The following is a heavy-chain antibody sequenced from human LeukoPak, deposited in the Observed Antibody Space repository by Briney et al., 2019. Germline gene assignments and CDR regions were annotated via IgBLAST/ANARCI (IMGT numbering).Heavy chain of an antibody. J-gene: IGHJ4*02. V-gene: IGHV4-59*01. Sequence: PSETLSLTCTVSGGSISSYYWSWIRQRPGKGLELIGYIYYSRSTNYNPSLKSRVTISVDTSKNQFSLKLSSVTAADTAVYYCARAAAGTGGFDYWGQGTLVTVSS. CDR3: ARAAAGTGGFDY. CDR1: GGSISSYY. CDR2: IYYSRST. D-gene: IGHD6-13*01.